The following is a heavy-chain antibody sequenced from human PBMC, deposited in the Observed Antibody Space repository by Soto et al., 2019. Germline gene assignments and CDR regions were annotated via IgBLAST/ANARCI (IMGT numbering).Heavy chain of an antibody. CDR2: IYSGGST. J-gene: IGHJ3*02. CDR3: AIYIGYVNDAFDI. Sequence: GGSMKLSCAASGFTVSSNYMSWVRQAPGKGLEWVSVIYSGGSTYYADSVKGRFTISRDNSKNTLYLQMNSLRAEDTAVYYCAIYIGYVNDAFDIWVQGTMVTVSS. CDR1: GFTVSSNY. V-gene: IGHV3-66*01. D-gene: IGHD5-12*01.